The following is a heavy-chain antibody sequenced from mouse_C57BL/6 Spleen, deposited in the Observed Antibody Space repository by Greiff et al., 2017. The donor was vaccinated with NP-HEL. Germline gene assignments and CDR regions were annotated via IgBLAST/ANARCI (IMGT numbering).Heavy chain of an antibody. D-gene: IGHD1-1*01. CDR3: ARPGTVVASGTFDY. J-gene: IGHJ2*01. V-gene: IGHV1-82*01. CDR1: GYAFSSSW. CDR2: IYPGDGDT. Sequence: VKVVESGPELVKPGASVKISCKASGYAFSSSWMNWVKQRPGKGLEWIGRIYPGDGDTNYNGKFKGKATLTADKSSSTAYMQLSSLTSEDSAVYFCARPGTVVASGTFDYWGQGTTLTVSS.